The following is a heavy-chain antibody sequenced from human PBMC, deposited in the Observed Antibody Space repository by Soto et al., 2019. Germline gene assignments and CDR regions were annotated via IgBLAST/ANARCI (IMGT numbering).Heavy chain of an antibody. V-gene: IGHV3-53*04. CDR3: ARDRFQLLKTYYYYYGMDV. D-gene: IGHD2-2*01. CDR2: IYSGGST. Sequence: GGSLRLSCAASGFTVSSNYMSWVRQAPGKGLEWVSVIYSGGSTYYADSVKGRFTISRHNSKNTLYLQMNSLRAEDTAVYYCARDRFQLLKTYYYYYGMDVWGQGTTVTVSS. CDR1: GFTVSSNY. J-gene: IGHJ6*02.